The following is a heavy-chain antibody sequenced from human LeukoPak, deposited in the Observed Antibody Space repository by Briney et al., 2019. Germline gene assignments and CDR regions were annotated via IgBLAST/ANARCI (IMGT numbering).Heavy chain of an antibody. CDR1: GGSTTRYY. J-gene: IGHJ3*02. Sequence: SETLSLTCTVTGGSTTRYYWSWIRQSPGKGLEWIGYIYDSGTSNPTTYNPTFKSRVTLSLDTSKKQFSLSLRSVTDADTAVYYCARQGGHSEPCDIWGQGTMATVSS. CDR3: ARQGGHSEPCDI. CDR2: IYDSGTSNPT. V-gene: IGHV4-59*08. D-gene: IGHD1-26*01.